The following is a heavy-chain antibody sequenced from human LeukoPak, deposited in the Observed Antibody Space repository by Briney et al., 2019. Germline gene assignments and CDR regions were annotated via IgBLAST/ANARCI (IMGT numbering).Heavy chain of an antibody. Sequence: ASVKVSCEASGYTFTSYGISWVRQAPGQGLEWMGWISAYNGNTNYAQKLQGRVTMTTDTSTSTAYMELRSLRSNDTAVYYCAGITMVRGVGNWFDPWGQGTQVTVSS. CDR2: ISAYNGNT. CDR3: AGITMVRGVGNWFDP. CDR1: GYTFTSYG. V-gene: IGHV1-18*01. D-gene: IGHD3-10*01. J-gene: IGHJ5*02.